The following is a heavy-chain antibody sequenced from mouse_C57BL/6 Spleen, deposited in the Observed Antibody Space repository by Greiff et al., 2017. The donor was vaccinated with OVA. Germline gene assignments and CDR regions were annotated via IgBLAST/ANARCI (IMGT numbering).Heavy chain of an antibody. CDR3: AKGYDGYYYAMDY. V-gene: IGHV14-3*01. J-gene: IGHJ4*01. CDR1: GFNIKNTY. Sequence: EVQLVESVAELVRPGASVKLSCTASGFNIKNTYMHWVKQRPEQGLEWIGRIDPANGNTKYAPKFQGKATITADTSSNTAYLQLSSLTSEDTAIYYCAKGYDGYYYAMDYWGQGTSVTVSS. D-gene: IGHD2-2*01. CDR2: IDPANGNT.